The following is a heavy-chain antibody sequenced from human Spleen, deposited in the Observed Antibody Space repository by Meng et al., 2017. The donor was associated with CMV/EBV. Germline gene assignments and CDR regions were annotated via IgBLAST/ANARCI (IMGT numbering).Heavy chain of an antibody. CDR1: GYSFTRWW. Sequence: GESLKISCKGSGYSFTRWWIGWVRQMPGKGLEWMGIIYPGDSETRYSPSFQGQVTISVDKSISTAYLQWSSLKASDTAMYFCARGDTSGHHDYYCYYGMDVWGQGTTVTVSS. J-gene: IGHJ6*02. D-gene: IGHD2-15*01. CDR3: ARGDTSGHHDYYCYYGMDV. CDR2: IYPGDSET. V-gene: IGHV5-51*01.